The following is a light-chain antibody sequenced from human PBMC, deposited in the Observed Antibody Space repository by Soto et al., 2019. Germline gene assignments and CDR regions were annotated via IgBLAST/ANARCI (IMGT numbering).Light chain of an antibody. CDR3: CSYAGSSTFGVV. V-gene: IGLV2-23*02. J-gene: IGLJ2*01. Sequence: QSALTQPASVSGSPGQSINISCTGTSSDVGSYNLVSWYQQHPGKAPKLMIYEVSKRPSGVSNRFSGSKSGNTASLTISGLQAEDEADYYCCSYAGSSTFGVVFGGGTKLTVL. CDR1: SSDVGSYNL. CDR2: EVS.